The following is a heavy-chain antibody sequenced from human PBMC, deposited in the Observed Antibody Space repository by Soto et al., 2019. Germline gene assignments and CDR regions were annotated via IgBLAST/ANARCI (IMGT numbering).Heavy chain of an antibody. V-gene: IGHV4-31*03. D-gene: IGHD6-13*01. Sequence: SETLSLTCTVSGGSISSGGYYWSWIRQHPGKGLEWIGYIYYSGSTYYNPSLKSRATISVDTSKNQFSLKLSSVTAADTAVYYCAREIIAAAGPAPSNAFDIWGQGTMVTVSS. J-gene: IGHJ3*02. CDR3: AREIIAAAGPAPSNAFDI. CDR1: GGSISSGGYY. CDR2: IYYSGST.